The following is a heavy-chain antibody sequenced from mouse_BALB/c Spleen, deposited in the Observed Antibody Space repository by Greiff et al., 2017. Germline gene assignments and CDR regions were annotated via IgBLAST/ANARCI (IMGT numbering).Heavy chain of an antibody. Sequence: VQLKQSGPELVKPGASVKMSCKASGYTFTSYVMHWVKQKPGQGLEWIGYINPYNDGTKYNEKFKGKATLTSDKSSSTAYMELSSLTSEDSAVYYCAPTMITTFYAMDYWGQGTSVTVSS. D-gene: IGHD2-4*01. V-gene: IGHV1-14*01. CDR2: INPYNDGT. J-gene: IGHJ4*01. CDR3: APTMITTFYAMDY. CDR1: GYTFTSYV.